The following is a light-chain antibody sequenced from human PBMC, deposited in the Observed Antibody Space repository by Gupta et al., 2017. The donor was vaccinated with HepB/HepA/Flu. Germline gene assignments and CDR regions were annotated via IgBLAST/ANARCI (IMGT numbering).Light chain of an antibody. V-gene: IGKV1-33*01. Sequence: DNQMTQSPSSLSASVGDRVTITCQASQDISNWLNWYQQKPGKAPRLLIYDASTLETGVPSRFSGSGSGTDFTLTINSLQPEDIATYYCQHFDNVPITFGQGTRLEIK. CDR3: QHFDNVPIT. CDR1: QDISNW. CDR2: DAS. J-gene: IGKJ5*01.